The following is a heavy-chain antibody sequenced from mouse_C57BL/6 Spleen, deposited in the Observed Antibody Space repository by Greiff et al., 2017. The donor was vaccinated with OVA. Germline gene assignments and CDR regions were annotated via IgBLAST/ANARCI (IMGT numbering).Heavy chain of an antibody. CDR1: GYTFTDYN. V-gene: IGHV1-18*01. CDR2: INPNNGGT. J-gene: IGHJ4*01. CDR3: ARNYYGSSYRMYYYAMDY. Sequence: VQLQQSGPELVKPGASVKIPCKASGYTFTDYNMDWVKQSHGKSLEWIGDINPNNGGTIYNQKFKGKATLTVDKSSSTAYMELRSLTSENTAVYYCARNYYGSSYRMYYYAMDYWGQGTSVTVSS. D-gene: IGHD1-1*01.